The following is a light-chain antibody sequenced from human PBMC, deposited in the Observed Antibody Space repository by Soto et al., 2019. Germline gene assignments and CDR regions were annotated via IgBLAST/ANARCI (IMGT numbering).Light chain of an antibody. CDR3: QRYNNWPLT. Sequence: DIVLTQSPGTLSLSPGERATLSCRASQIISSNYLGWYQQRPGQAPRLLIYGASTRATGIPDRFSVSGSGTDFTLTISRLKPEDFAIYYCQRYNNWPLTFGGGTKVESK. V-gene: IGKV3-20*01. CDR2: GAS. J-gene: IGKJ4*01. CDR1: QIISSNY.